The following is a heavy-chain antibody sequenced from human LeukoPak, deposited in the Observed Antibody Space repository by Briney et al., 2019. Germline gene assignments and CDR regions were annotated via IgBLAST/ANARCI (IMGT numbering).Heavy chain of an antibody. CDR3: AREVGYCSSTSCYGYYYFDY. Sequence: ASVKVSCKASGYTFTSYYMHWVRQAPGQGLEWMGIINPSGGSTSYAQKFQGRVTMTRDTSTSTVYMELSSLRSEDTAVYYCAREVGYCSSTSCYGYYYFDYWGKGTLVTVS. V-gene: IGHV1-46*01. J-gene: IGHJ4*02. CDR1: GYTFTSYY. CDR2: INPSGGST. D-gene: IGHD2-2*01.